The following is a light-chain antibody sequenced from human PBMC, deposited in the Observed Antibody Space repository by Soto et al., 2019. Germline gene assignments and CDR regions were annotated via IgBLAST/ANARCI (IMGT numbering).Light chain of an antibody. CDR3: AAFDSSLTAMV. Sequence: QSVLTQPPSVSAAPGQSVTISCSGANSNIGENFVSWYQQFPGTAPKLLIYDDTTRPSGIPERFSGSKSGTSATLGITGLQTGDEANYYCAAFDSSLTAMVFGGGTQLTVL. V-gene: IGLV1-51*01. J-gene: IGLJ2*01. CDR1: NSNIGENF. CDR2: DDT.